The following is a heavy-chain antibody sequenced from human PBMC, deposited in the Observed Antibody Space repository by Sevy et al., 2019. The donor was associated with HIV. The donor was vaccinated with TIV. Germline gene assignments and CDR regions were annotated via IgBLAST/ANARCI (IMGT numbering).Heavy chain of an antibody. J-gene: IGHJ6*02. Sequence: GGSLRLSCAASGFTFSSYEMNWVRQAPGKGLEWVSYISSSGSTIYYADSVKGRFTISRDNAKNTLYLQMNSLRAEDTAVYYCARTFDFWSTYYTGSYYYYGMDVWGQGTTVTVSS. D-gene: IGHD3-3*01. CDR2: ISSSGSTI. CDR1: GFTFSSYE. V-gene: IGHV3-48*03. CDR3: ARTFDFWSTYYTGSYYYYGMDV.